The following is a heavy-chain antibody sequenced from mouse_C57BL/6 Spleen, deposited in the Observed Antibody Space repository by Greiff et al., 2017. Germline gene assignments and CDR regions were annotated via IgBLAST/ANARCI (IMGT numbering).Heavy chain of an antibody. Sequence: VQLQQPGAELVKPGASVKLSCKASGYTFTSYWMHWVKPRPGRGLEWIGRFDPNSGGTKYNEKFKSKATLTVDKPSSTASMQLSSLSSGDSAVYYCARYNGRSLFDYWGKGTTLTVSS. CDR3: ARYNGRSLFDY. D-gene: IGHD1-1*01. CDR1: GYTFTSYW. CDR2: FDPNSGGT. J-gene: IGHJ2*01. V-gene: IGHV1-72*01.